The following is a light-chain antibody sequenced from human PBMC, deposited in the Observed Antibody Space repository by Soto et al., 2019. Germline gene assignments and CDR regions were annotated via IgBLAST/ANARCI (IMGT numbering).Light chain of an antibody. CDR2: VVS. J-gene: IGLJ1*01. CDR3: SSFTTSVTYV. CDR1: SSDIGGYNR. V-gene: IGLV2-18*02. Sequence: QSALTQPPSVSGSPGQSVTISCTGTSSDIGGYNRVSWYQQPPGSAPKLLIYVVSDRPSGVPDRFSGSKSGNTASLTISGLQAEDEADYYCSSFTTSVTYVFGTGTKLTVL.